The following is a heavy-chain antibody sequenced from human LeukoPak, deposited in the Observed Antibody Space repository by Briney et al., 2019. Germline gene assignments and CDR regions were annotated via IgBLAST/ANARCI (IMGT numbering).Heavy chain of an antibody. CDR3: AKDTYYYDSSGYPGY. J-gene: IGHJ4*02. V-gene: IGHV3-30*18. CDR2: RSYDGSNK. D-gene: IGHD3-22*01. Sequence: GGSLRLSCAASGFTFSSYGMHWVRQAPGKGLEWVAVRSYDGSNKYYADSVKGRFTISRDNSKNTLYLQMNSLRAEDTAVYYCAKDTYYYDSSGYPGYWGQGTLVTVSS. CDR1: GFTFSSYG.